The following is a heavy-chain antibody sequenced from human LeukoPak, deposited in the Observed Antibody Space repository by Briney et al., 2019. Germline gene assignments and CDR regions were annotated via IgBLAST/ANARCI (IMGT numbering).Heavy chain of an antibody. J-gene: IGHJ1*01. CDR1: GGTFSSYA. D-gene: IGHD6-19*01. CDR3: ARGWEDASGWYESFQY. Sequence: ASVKVSCKASGGTFSSYAISWVRQAPGQGLEWMGGIIPIFGTANYAQKFQGRVTITADKSTSTAYMELSSLRSEDTALYYCARGWEDASGWYESFQYWGQGTLVTVSS. CDR2: IIPIFGTA. V-gene: IGHV1-69*06.